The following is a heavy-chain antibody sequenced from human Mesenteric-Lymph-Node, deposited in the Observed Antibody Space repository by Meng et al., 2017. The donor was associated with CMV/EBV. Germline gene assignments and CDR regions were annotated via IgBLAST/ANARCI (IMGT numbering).Heavy chain of an antibody. J-gene: IGHJ1*01. CDR1: TSYA. CDR3: ARARKSVSGIAAAGTYYFQH. D-gene: IGHD6-13*01. CDR2: INTNTGNP. Sequence: TSYAMNWVRQAPGQGLESMGWINTNTGNPTYAQGFTGRFVFSLDTSVSTAYLQISSLKAEDTAVYYCARARKSVSGIAAAGTYYFQHWGQGTLVTVSS. V-gene: IGHV7-4-1*02.